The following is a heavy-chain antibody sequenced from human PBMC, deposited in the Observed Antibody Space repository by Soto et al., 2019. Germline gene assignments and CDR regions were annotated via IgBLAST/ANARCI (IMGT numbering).Heavy chain of an antibody. Sequence: EVQLVESGGALVKPGESLGLSCAASGFTFSDTRMSWVRQAPGKGLEWVGRIKRRKDGGTRDYAASVKGRFTISRDDSENTTYLQMNSLKTEDTAVYFCTTESTMVTGYWGQGTLVTVSS. CDR2: IKRRKDGGTR. CDR1: GFTFSDTR. V-gene: IGHV3-15*02. D-gene: IGHD4-17*01. J-gene: IGHJ4*02. CDR3: TTESTMVTGY.